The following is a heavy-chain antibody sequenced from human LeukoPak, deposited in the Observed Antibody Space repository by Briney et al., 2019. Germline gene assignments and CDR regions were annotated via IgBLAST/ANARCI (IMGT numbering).Heavy chain of an antibody. Sequence: PSETLSLTCAVYGGSFSSYYWSWIRQPAGKGLEWIGRIYTSGSTNYNPSLKSRVTISVDTSKNQFSLKLSSVTAADTAVYYCARRYCSGGSCYSGGNWFDPWGQGTLVTVSS. D-gene: IGHD2-15*01. CDR2: IYTSGST. CDR1: GGSFSSYY. V-gene: IGHV4-59*10. J-gene: IGHJ5*02. CDR3: ARRYCSGGSCYSGGNWFDP.